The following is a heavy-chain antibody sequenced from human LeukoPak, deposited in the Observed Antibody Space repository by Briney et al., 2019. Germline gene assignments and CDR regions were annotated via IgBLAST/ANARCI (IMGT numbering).Heavy chain of an antibody. CDR1: GFTFDDYA. J-gene: IGHJ5*02. Sequence: PGGSLRLSCAASGFTFDDYAMHWVRQAPGKGLEWVSLISWDGGSTYYADSVKGRFTISRDNSKNSLYLQMNSLRAEDTAVYYCARDLPTYYSGSGSPFDPWGQGTLVTVSS. V-gene: IGHV3-43D*03. CDR3: ARDLPTYYSGSGSPFDP. CDR2: ISWDGGST. D-gene: IGHD3-10*01.